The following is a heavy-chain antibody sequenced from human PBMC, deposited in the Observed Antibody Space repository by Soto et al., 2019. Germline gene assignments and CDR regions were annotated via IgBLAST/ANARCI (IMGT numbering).Heavy chain of an antibody. CDR1: GFSFSNYE. J-gene: IGHJ4*02. CDR3: ARDRAAGGY. Sequence: GGSLRLSCAASGFSFSNYEMNWVRQAPGKGLEWVAYISSGGDTIHYADSVRGRITVSRDNARNSLSLQMNTLRVEDTALYYCARDRAAGGYWGQGTLVTVSS. V-gene: IGHV3-48*03. D-gene: IGHD6-13*01. CDR2: ISSGGDTI.